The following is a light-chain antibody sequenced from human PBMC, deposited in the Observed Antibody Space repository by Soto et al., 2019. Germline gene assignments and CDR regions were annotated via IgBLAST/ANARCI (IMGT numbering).Light chain of an antibody. J-gene: IGKJ2*01. CDR1: QGIGND. Sequence: AIQMTQSPSSLSASVGDRVTITCRASQGIGNDLGWYQQEPGKAPKLLIYAASTLQRGVPARFSGSGSGTDFTLTTIGLQPEDFASYYCLQGYNYPYTFGQGTKLEIK. V-gene: IGKV1-6*01. CDR3: LQGYNYPYT. CDR2: AAS.